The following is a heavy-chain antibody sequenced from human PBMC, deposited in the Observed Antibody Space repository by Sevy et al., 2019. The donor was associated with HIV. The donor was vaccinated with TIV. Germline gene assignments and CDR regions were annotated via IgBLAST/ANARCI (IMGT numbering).Heavy chain of an antibody. V-gene: IGHV3-30*18. D-gene: IGHD1-26*01. Sequence: GGSLRLSCAASGLTFSKYGIHWVRQAPGKGLEWVAFISNDGSSQYYADSVKGRFTISRDNSKNMLYLQMNSLRLEDTAVYFCAKDREVGTVAIGYFDYWGQGTLVTVSS. CDR3: AKDREVGTVAIGYFDY. CDR1: GLTFSKYG. J-gene: IGHJ4*02. CDR2: ISNDGSSQ.